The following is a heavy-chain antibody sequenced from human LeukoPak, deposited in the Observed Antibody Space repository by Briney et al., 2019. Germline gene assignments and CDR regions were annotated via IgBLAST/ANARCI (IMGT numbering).Heavy chain of an antibody. CDR3: ARVLRYDNSGHDSFDI. J-gene: IGHJ3*02. Sequence: GGSLRLSCAASRFTFSTYWMHWVRQAPGKGLVWVSRINSDGSSTDYADSVKGRFTISRDNAKNTLYLQMNSLRAEDTAVYYCARVLRYDNSGHDSFDIWGQGTMVTVSS. CDR2: INSDGSST. D-gene: IGHD3-22*01. V-gene: IGHV3-74*01. CDR1: RFTFSTYW.